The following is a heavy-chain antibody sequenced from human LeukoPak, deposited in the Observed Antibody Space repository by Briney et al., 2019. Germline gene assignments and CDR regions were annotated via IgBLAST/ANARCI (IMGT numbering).Heavy chain of an antibody. Sequence: GGSLRLSCAASGFAVSSNYMSWVRQAPGKGLEWVSVIYSGGSTYYADSVKGRFTISRDNSKNTLYLQMNSLRAEDTAVYYCAGFNDFWRGVDYWGQGTLVTVSS. V-gene: IGHV3-53*01. J-gene: IGHJ4*02. CDR3: AGFNDFWRGVDY. D-gene: IGHD3-3*01. CDR2: IYSGGST. CDR1: GFAVSSNY.